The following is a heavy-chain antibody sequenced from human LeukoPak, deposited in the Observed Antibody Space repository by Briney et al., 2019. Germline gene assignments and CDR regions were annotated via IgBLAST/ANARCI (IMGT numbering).Heavy chain of an antibody. CDR1: GGSISSSSHY. CDR3: ARSRGSITMPSRNWYFDL. J-gene: IGHJ2*01. CDR2: IYYSGST. V-gene: IGHV4-39*01. D-gene: IGHD3-10*01. Sequence: SETLSLTCTVSGGSISSSSHYWGWIRQPPGKGLEWIGSIYYSGSTYYNPSLKSRVTISVDTSKNQFSLKLSSVTAADTAVYYCARSRGSITMPSRNWYFDLWGRGTLVTVSS.